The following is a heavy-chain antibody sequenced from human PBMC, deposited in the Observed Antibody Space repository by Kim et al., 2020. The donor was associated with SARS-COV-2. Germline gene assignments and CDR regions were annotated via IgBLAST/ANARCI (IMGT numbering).Heavy chain of an antibody. V-gene: IGHV4-39*01. CDR1: GDSISSSNYF. J-gene: IGHJ4*02. CDR2: IYYNGDT. Sequence: SETLSLTCTVSGDSISSSNYFWVWIRQPPGKGLEWIGNIYYNGDTYYNPSLKSRVTISVDTSKNQFSLRLSSVTAADTAVYYCARRLYGSGRADYWGQGTLVTVSS. CDR3: ARRLYGSGRADY. D-gene: IGHD3-10*01.